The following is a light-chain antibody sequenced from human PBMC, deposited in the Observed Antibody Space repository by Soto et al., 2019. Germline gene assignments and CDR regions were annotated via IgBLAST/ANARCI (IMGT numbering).Light chain of an antibody. CDR3: SSYTSSSTRV. J-gene: IGLJ1*01. Sequence: QSALAQPASVSGSPGQSIAISCTGTSSDIGAYDYVSWYQQFPDKPPKLIIXEVXXXPSGVSDRFSGSKSVNTATLTISXXXXXXXXXXXCSSYTSSSTRVFGTGTKLTVL. CDR2: EVX. V-gene: IGLV2-14*03. CDR1: SSDIGAYDY.